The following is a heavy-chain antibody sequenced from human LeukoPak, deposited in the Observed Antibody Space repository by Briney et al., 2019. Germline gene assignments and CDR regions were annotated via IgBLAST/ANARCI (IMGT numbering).Heavy chain of an antibody. V-gene: IGHV3-23*01. D-gene: IGHD4-17*01. CDR2: IRSSDETT. J-gene: IGHJ4*02. CDR1: GFTLNTYA. Sequence: PGGSLRLSCAASGFTLNTYAMNWVRQAPGKGLEWVSVIRSSDETTYYLDSVKGRFTMSRDNSKNTVYLQMSSLRAEDTAVYYCARDLYGDYGGVDFWGQGALVTVSS. CDR3: ARDLYGDYGGVDF.